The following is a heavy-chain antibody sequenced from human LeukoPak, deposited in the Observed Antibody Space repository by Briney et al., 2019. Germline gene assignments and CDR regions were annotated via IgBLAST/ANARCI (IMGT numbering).Heavy chain of an antibody. CDR2: INPSGGGT. J-gene: IGHJ4*02. V-gene: IGHV1-46*01. CDR1: GYTFTNYY. Sequence: ASVKVSCKASGYTFTNYYVHWVRQAPGQGLEWMGIINPSGGGTFSPQKFQGRVTVTSDTSTSTVYMELSSLRSEATAVYSCVSGQLRIAAAGSQGLPTHWGQGTLVTVSS. D-gene: IGHD6-13*01. CDR3: VSGQLRIAAAGSQGLPTH.